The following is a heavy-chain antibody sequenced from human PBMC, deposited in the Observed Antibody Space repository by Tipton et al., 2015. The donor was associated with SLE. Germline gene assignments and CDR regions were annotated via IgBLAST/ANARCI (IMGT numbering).Heavy chain of an antibody. CDR1: GGSFSGYY. Sequence: TLSLTCAVYGGSFSGYYWSWIRQPPGKGLEWIGEINHSGSTKYNPSLKSRVTISLDTSKNQFSLKLGSVTAADTAVYYCASGDFWSGHPVDAFDIWGQGTMVSVSS. CDR2: INHSGST. J-gene: IGHJ3*02. CDR3: ASGDFWSGHPVDAFDI. D-gene: IGHD3-3*01. V-gene: IGHV4-34*01.